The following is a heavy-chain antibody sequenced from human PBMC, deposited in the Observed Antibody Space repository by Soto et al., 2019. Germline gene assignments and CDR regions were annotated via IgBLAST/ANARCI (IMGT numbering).Heavy chain of an antibody. CDR1: GFTFDDYG. CDR3: ARDLRVAVAGTLGITDYYMDV. J-gene: IGHJ6*03. V-gene: IGHV3-20*01. Sequence: GGSLRLSCAASGFTFDDYGMNWVRQAPGKGLEWVSGINWNGGSTGYADSVKGRFTISRDNAKNSLYLQMNSLRAEDTALYHCARDLRVAVAGTLGITDYYMDVWGKGTTVTVSS. CDR2: INWNGGST. D-gene: IGHD6-19*01.